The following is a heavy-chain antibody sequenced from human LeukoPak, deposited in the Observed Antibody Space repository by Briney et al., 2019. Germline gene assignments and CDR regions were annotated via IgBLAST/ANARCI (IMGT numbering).Heavy chain of an antibody. D-gene: IGHD1-26*01. J-gene: IGHJ4*02. V-gene: IGHV1-24*01. CDR3: ATEDLTGSYYLYAY. CDR2: FDPEDGET. CDR1: GYTFTSYD. Sequence: ASVKVSCKASGYTFTSYDINWVRQAPGKGLEWMGGFDPEDGETIYAQKFQGRVTMTEDTSTDTAYMELSSLRSEDTAVYYCATEDLTGSYYLYAYWGQGTLVTVSS.